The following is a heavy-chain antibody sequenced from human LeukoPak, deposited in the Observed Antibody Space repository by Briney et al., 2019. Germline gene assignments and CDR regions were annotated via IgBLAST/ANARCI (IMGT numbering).Heavy chain of an antibody. J-gene: IGHJ5*02. V-gene: IGHV4-39*07. D-gene: IGHD2-21*01. CDR2: IYYSGST. Sequence: SETLSLTCTVSGGAISSYYWFWIRQPPGKGLEWIGSIYYSGSTYYNPSLKSRVTISVDTSKNQFSLKLSSVTAADTAVYYCAREGGDSNWFDPWGQGTLVTVSS. CDR3: AREGGDSNWFDP. CDR1: GGAISSYY.